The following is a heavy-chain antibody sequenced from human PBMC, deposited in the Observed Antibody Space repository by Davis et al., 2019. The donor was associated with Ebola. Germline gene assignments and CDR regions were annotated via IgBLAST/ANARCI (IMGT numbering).Heavy chain of an antibody. D-gene: IGHD2-15*01. CDR1: GYTFTSYG. CDR3: ARLRYCSGGSCYGGGGWFDP. Sequence: SVKVSCKASGYTFTSYGISWVRQAPGQGLEWMGGIIPIFGTANYAQKFQGRVTITADKSTSTAYMELSSLRSEDTAVYYCARLRYCSGGSCYGGGGWFDPWGQGTLVTVSS. CDR2: IIPIFGTA. V-gene: IGHV1-69*06. J-gene: IGHJ5*02.